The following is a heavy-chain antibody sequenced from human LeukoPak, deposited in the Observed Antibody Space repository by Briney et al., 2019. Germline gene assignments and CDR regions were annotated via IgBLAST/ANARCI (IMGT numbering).Heavy chain of an antibody. CDR3: ATSRTFDY. CDR2: SNTDGSST. J-gene: IGHJ4*02. D-gene: IGHD2-8*01. V-gene: IGHV3-74*01. CDR1: GFTFISYW. Sequence: GGSLRLSCAASGFTFISYWMHWVRQAPAKGLIWVSRSNTDGSSTSNADSVKGRFTISRDKAKNTVYLQVNRLRAEDTAVYYCATSRTFDYWGQGTLVTVSS.